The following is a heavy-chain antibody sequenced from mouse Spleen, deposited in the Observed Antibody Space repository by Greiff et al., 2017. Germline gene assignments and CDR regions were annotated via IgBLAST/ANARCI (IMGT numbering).Heavy chain of an antibody. J-gene: IGHJ3*01. CDR3: ARSELGAY. CDR1: GYTFTDYY. CDR2: INPNNGGT. Sequence: VQLQQSGPELVKPGASVKISCKASGYTFTDYYMNWVKQSHGKSLEWIGDINPNNGGTSYNQKFKGKATLTVDKSSSTAYMELRSLTSEDSAVYYCARSELGAYWGQGTLVTVSA. V-gene: IGHV1-26*01.